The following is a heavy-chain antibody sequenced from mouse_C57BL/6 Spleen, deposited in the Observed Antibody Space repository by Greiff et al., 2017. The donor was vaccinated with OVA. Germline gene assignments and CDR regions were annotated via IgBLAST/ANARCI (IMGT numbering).Heavy chain of an antibody. V-gene: IGHV1-81*01. CDR3: ARVGYSNYFDY. CDR2: IYPRSGNT. J-gene: IGHJ2*01. Sequence: LVESGAELARPGASVKLSCKASGYTFTSYGISWVKQRTGQGLEWIGEIYPRSGNTYYNEKFKGKATLTADKSSSTAYMELRSLTSEDSAVYFCARVGYSNYFDYWGQGTTLTVSS. CDR1: GYTFTSYG. D-gene: IGHD2-5*01.